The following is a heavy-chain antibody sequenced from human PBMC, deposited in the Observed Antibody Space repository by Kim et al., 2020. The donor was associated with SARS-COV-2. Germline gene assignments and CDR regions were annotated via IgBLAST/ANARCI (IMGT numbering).Heavy chain of an antibody. D-gene: IGHD6-19*01. CDR3: ARDGSSAWYASGMDV. V-gene: IGHV3-21*01. J-gene: IGHJ6*02. CDR1: GFTIGPYT. CDR2: ISSSSTYI. Sequence: GGSLRLSCAASGFTIGPYTMNWVRQAPGKGLEWVSSISSSSTYIHYADAVKGRFTISRDNAKNSLYLQMNTRRAEDTAVYYCARDGSSAWYASGMDVWGQGNTVTVSS.